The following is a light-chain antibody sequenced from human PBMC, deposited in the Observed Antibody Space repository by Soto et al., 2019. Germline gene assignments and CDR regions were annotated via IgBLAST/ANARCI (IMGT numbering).Light chain of an antibody. CDR3: CSYVGGRTYV. CDR1: RSNIQSNT. V-gene: IGLV1-44*01. CDR2: SDN. J-gene: IGLJ1*01. Sequence: QSVLTQPPSASGTPGQRVIISCSGSRSNIQSNTVNWYQQLPGTAPKLLIHSDNMRPSGVPDRFSGSKSGTSASLAISGLQSEDEADYYCCSYVGGRTYVFGSGTKLTVL.